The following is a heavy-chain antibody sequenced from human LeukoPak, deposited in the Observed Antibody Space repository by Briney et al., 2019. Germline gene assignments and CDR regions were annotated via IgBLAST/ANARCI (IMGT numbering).Heavy chain of an antibody. CDR1: AYIFNKYY. V-gene: IGHV1-46*02. CDR3: ASGGEFRGSAFDI. Sequence: ASVKVSCTASAYIFNKYYIHWVRQAPGRGLEWRGIINPTSGRTSYAQKFQARVTMTRDMSTNTMYMDLSSLKSEDTAVYYCASGGEFRGSAFDIWGQGTTVIVSS. CDR2: INPTSGRT. J-gene: IGHJ3*02. D-gene: IGHD3-10*01.